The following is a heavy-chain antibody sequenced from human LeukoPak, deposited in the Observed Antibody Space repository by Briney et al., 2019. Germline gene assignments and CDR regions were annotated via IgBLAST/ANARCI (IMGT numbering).Heavy chain of an antibody. D-gene: IGHD1-26*01. J-gene: IGHJ4*02. CDR3: ARDVGATPGYFDY. Sequence: PSETLSLTCTVSGGSISSYYWNWIRQPPGKGLEWIGYIYYSGSTNYNPSLKSRVTISVDTSKNQFSLKLSSMTAADTAVYYCARDVGATPGYFDYWGQGTLVTVSS. CDR1: GGSISSYY. V-gene: IGHV4-59*01. CDR2: IYYSGST.